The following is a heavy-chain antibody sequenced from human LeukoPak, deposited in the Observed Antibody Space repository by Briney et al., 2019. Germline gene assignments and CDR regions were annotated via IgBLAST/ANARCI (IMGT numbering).Heavy chain of an antibody. J-gene: IGHJ5*02. V-gene: IGHV1-18*04. CDR1: GYTFSSYG. Sequence: ASVKVSCRASGYTFSSYGVHWVRQAPGQGLEWVGWISADNGKTKFAGCLQGRVTMTTDTSTRTSYMELTNLKSNDTAIYYCARGDSSGLGLDYFDPWGQGSLVTVSS. CDR3: ARGDSSGLGLDYFDP. D-gene: IGHD6-25*01. CDR2: ISADNGKT.